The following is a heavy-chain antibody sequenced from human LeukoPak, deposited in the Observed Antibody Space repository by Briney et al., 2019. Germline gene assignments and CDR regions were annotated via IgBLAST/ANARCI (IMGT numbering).Heavy chain of an antibody. V-gene: IGHV3-48*01. CDR3: ARAWPYSSSPRPFDY. CDR1: GFTFSAYS. J-gene: IGHJ4*02. Sequence: GGSLRLYCAASGFTFSAYSLNWVRQAPGKGLEWVSYINNIGSVTHYADSVKGRFTISRDNAKNSVYLQMNSLRVEDTAVYYCARAWPYSSSPRPFDYWGQGTLVTVCS. D-gene: IGHD6-6*01. CDR2: INNIGSVT.